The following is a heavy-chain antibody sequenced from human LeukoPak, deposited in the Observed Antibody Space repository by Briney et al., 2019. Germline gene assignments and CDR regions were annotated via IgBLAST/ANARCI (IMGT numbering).Heavy chain of an antibody. J-gene: IGHJ4*02. CDR3: ARLSGRNGGYSFVD. CDR1: VASIRTSNYY. CDR2: IYYTGST. Sequence: SETLSHTCSVWVASIRTSNYYCRWIRQPPGKGLEWIGSIYYTGSTYNSPSLKGRITVSVDTSKNHFSLRLNSVTAADTAVSVCARLSGRNGGYSFVDWGQGTLVTVSS. V-gene: IGHV4-39*02. D-gene: IGHD2-8*01.